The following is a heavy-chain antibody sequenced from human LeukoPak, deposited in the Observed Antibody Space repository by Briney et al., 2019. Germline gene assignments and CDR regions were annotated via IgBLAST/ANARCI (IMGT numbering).Heavy chain of an antibody. J-gene: IGHJ2*01. CDR2: IYHSGST. CDR3: ARVSPSTKLLNYDILTGYDTYWYFDL. Sequence: PSETLSLTCTVSGGSISSYYWSWIRQPPGKGLEWIGSIYHSGSTYYNPSLKSRVTISVDTSKNQFSLKLSSVTAADTAVYYCARVSPSTKLLNYDILTGYDTYWYFDLWGRGTLVTVSS. D-gene: IGHD3-9*01. V-gene: IGHV4-38-2*02. CDR1: GGSISSYY.